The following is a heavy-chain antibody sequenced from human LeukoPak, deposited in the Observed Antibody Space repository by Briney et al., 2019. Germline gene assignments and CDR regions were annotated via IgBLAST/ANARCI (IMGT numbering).Heavy chain of an antibody. V-gene: IGHV3-49*03. D-gene: IGHD5-18*01. CDR1: GFTFGTYA. J-gene: IGHJ4*02. CDR2: IRSKTFGGTT. CDR3: TRYSGRTDY. Sequence: GGSLRLSCTSSGFTFGTYAVSWFRQAPGKGLEWIAFIRSKTFGGTTEYPTSVKGRFTISRDDSKSIAYLQMNSLKTEDTAVYYCTRYSGRTDYWGQGTLVSVSS.